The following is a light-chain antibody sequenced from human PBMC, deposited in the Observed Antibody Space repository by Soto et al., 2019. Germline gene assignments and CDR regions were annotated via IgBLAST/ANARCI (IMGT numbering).Light chain of an antibody. CDR3: QQYGSSPRT. CDR1: QSVTSSH. CDR2: GAS. J-gene: IGKJ1*01. Sequence: EIVLTHSPGTLSLSPGQRATLSCRASQSVTSSHLAWYPQKPGQAPRLLIYGASSRATGIPDRFSGSGSGTDFTLTISRLEPEDFAVYYCQQYGSSPRTFGQGTKVEIK. V-gene: IGKV3-20*01.